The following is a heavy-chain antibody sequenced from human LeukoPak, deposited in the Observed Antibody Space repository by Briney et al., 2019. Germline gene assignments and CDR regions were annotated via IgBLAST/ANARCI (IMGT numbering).Heavy chain of an antibody. CDR1: GYTFTGCY. CDR2: ISPNSGGT. Sequence: ASVKVSCKASGYTFTGCYMHWVRQAPGQGLEWMGWISPNSGGTNYAQKFQGRVTMTRDTSISTAYMELSRLKSDDTAVYYCARGHVTVFGGTANWFDPWGQETLVTVSS. V-gene: IGHV1-2*02. CDR3: ARGHVTVFGGTANWFDP. J-gene: IGHJ5*02. D-gene: IGHD3-3*01.